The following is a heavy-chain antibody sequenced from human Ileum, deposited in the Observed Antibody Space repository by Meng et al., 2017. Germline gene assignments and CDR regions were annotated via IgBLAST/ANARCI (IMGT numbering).Heavy chain of an antibody. J-gene: IGHJ4*02. CDR2: MNNDKGNT. CDR1: GYTFTTYG. D-gene: IGHD1-1*01. V-gene: IGHV1-18*01. CDR3: AREGAYNGGDY. Sequence: QVQVAQSGAQVKNPGASLKVSWKASGYTFTTYGISWVRQATGHGLEWMGWMNNDKGNTSDAQQFQGRVTMPRDTCTSTAYMELRSLRSDDTAVYYCAREGAYNGGDYWGQGTLVTVSS.